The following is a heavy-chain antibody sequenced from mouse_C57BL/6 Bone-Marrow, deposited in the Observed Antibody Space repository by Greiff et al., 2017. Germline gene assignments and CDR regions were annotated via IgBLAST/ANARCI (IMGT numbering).Heavy chain of an antibody. CDR3: AKISTITTVVATDFDV. Sequence: QVQLQQSGPGLVQPSQSLSITCTVSGFSLTSYGVHWVRQSPGKGLEWLGVIWRGGSTDYNAAFMSKLSITKDNSKSQVFFKMNSLQADDTAIYYCAKISTITTVVATDFDVWGTGTTVTVSS. CDR2: IWRGGST. V-gene: IGHV2-5*01. D-gene: IGHD1-1*01. CDR1: GFSLTSYG. J-gene: IGHJ1*03.